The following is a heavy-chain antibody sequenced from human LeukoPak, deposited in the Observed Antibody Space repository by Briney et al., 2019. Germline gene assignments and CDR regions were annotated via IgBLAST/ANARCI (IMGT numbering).Heavy chain of an antibody. Sequence: GGSLRLSCAASDFSFITYAMSWVRQAPGKGLEWVSTISGGGDATYYADSVKGRFTISRDNSKNTLYLQMNSLRAEDTAVYYCARNPGGLYYIDVWGKGTTVTISS. CDR3: ARNPGGLYYIDV. V-gene: IGHV3-23*01. D-gene: IGHD1-26*01. J-gene: IGHJ6*03. CDR2: ISGGGDAT. CDR1: DFSFITYA.